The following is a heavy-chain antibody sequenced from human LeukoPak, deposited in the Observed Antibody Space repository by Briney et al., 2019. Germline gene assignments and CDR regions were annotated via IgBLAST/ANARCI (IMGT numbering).Heavy chain of an antibody. Sequence: ASETLSLTCAVYGGSFSGYCWSWIRQPPGKGLEWIGEINHSGSTNYNPSLKSRVTISVDTSKNQFSLKLSSVTAADTAVYYCARTGVLAHSSGWYYRAFDIWGQGTMVTVSS. CDR3: ARTGVLAHSSGWYYRAFDI. CDR2: INHSGST. CDR1: GGSFSGYC. V-gene: IGHV4-34*01. D-gene: IGHD6-19*01. J-gene: IGHJ3*02.